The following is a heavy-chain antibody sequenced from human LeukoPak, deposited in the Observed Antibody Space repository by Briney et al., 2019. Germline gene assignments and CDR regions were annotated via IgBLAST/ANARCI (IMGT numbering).Heavy chain of an antibody. V-gene: IGHV3-23*01. CDR1: GFTFSNFA. J-gene: IGHJ3*02. D-gene: IGHD3-22*01. CDR2: ISGSGDNT. CDR3: AKDLLQTFFFDSSGYYSDAFGM. Sequence: GGSVRLSCAASGFTFSNFAMSWVRQAPGKGLEWVSTISGSGDNTYYADSVKGRFTISRDNSKNTLSLHMNTLRAEDTAVYYCAKDLLQTFFFDSSGYYSDAFGMWGQGTMVTVSP.